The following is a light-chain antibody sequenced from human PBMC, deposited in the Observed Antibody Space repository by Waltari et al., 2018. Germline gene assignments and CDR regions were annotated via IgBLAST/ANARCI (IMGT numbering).Light chain of an antibody. CDR3: QHYERLPAT. CDR2: GAS. V-gene: IGKV3-20*01. CDR1: QSVSRA. J-gene: IGKJ1*01. Sequence: EIVLTQSPGTLSLSPGERATLSCRASQSVSRALAWYQQKHGQAPRLLIYGASNRATGIPDRFSGSGSGTDFSLTISRLDPEDVAVYYCQHYERLPATFGQGTKVEIK.